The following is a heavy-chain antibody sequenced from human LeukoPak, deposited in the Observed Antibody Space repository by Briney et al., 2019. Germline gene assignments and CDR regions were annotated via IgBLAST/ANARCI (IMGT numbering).Heavy chain of an antibody. Sequence: SGTLSLTCTVSGGSISSYYWSWIRQPPGKGLEWIGYIYYSGSTNYNPSLKSRVTISVDPSKNQFSLKLSSVTAADTAVYHCARDQHSSSSQWGQGTLVTVSS. CDR3: ARDQHSSSSQ. D-gene: IGHD6-6*01. V-gene: IGHV4-59*01. CDR2: IYYSGST. J-gene: IGHJ4*02. CDR1: GGSISSYY.